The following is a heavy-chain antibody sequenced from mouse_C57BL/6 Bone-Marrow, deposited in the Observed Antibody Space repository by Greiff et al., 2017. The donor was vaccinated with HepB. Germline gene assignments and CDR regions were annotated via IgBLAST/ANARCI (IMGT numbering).Heavy chain of an antibody. V-gene: IGHV1-69*01. J-gene: IGHJ3*01. Sequence: VQLQQPGAELVMPGASVKLSCKASGYTFTSSWMHWVKQRPGQGLEWIGEIDPSDSYTNYNQKFKGKSTLTVDKSSSTAYMQLSSLTSEDSAVYYCATYGNYETWFAYWGQGTLVTVSA. CDR1: GYTFTSSW. CDR3: ATYGNYETWFAY. D-gene: IGHD2-1*01. CDR2: IDPSDSYT.